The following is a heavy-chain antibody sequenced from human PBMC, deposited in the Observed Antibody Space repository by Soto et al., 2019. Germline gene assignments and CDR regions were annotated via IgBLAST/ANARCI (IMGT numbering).Heavy chain of an antibody. V-gene: IGHV3-33*01. Sequence: QVQLVESGGGVVQPGRSLRLSCAASGFTFSSYGMHWVRQAPGKGLEWVAVIWYDGSNKYYADSVKGRFTISRDNSKNTLYLQMNSLRAEDTAVYYCAIYRAAARDYYYGMDVWGQGTTVTVSS. D-gene: IGHD6-13*01. J-gene: IGHJ6*02. CDR1: GFTFSSYG. CDR3: AIYRAAARDYYYGMDV. CDR2: IWYDGSNK.